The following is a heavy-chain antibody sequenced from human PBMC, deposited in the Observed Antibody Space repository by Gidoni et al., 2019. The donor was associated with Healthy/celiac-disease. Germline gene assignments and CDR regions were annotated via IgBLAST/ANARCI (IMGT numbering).Heavy chain of an antibody. CDR3: AKGGVEAMNLSYYFDY. CDR2: ISYDGSNK. D-gene: IGHD5-12*01. V-gene: IGHV3-30*18. J-gene: IGHJ4*02. CDR1: GFTFSSYG. Sequence: QVQLVESGGGVVQPGRSLRLSCAASGFTFSSYGMHWVRQAPGKGLEWVAVISYDGSNKYYADSVKGRFTISRDNSKNTLYLQMNSLRAEDTAVYYCAKGGVEAMNLSYYFDYWGQGTLVTVSS.